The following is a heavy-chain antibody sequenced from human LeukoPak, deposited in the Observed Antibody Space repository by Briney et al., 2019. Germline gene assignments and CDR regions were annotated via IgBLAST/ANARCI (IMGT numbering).Heavy chain of an antibody. J-gene: IGHJ4*02. CDR2: VSGSGGST. V-gene: IGHV3-23*01. Sequence: QPGGPLRLSCAASGFTYSSYAMSWVRQAPGKGLEWVSGVSGSGGSTHYADSVKGRFTISRDNSKSTLYLQMNSLRAEDTAVYYCAKDRDSSSWNNFDYWGQGTLVTVSS. CDR3: AKDRDSSSWNNFDY. CDR1: GFTYSSYA. D-gene: IGHD6-13*01.